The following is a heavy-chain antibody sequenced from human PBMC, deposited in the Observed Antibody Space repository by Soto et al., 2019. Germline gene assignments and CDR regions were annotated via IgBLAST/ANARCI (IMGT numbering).Heavy chain of an antibody. D-gene: IGHD3-22*01. CDR1: GGTPSNSA. CDR3: AGGRIVVVGSRAYYGMDV. Sequence: QVQLVQSGAEVKKPGSSVKVSCKASGGTPSNSAISWVRQAPGQGLEWMGGIIPVFGLVKYAQNFQGSVTITADESTNTAYMELSSLRPEDTAVYYCAGGRIVVVGSRAYYGMDVWGQGTTVTVSS. V-gene: IGHV1-69*01. CDR2: IIPVFGLV. J-gene: IGHJ6*02.